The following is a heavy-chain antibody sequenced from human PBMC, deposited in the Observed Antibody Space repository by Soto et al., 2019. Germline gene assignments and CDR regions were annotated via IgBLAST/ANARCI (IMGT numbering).Heavy chain of an antibody. Sequence: GGSLRLSCAASGFTFSDYYMSWIRQAPGKGLEWVSYISNNGSTIYYADSVKGRFTISRDNSKNTLYLQMNSLRAEDTAVYFCARVVGYCTNGVCHIDYWGQGTLVTVSS. V-gene: IGHV3-11*04. J-gene: IGHJ4*02. CDR3: ARVVGYCTNGVCHIDY. D-gene: IGHD2-8*01. CDR1: GFTFSDYY. CDR2: ISNNGSTI.